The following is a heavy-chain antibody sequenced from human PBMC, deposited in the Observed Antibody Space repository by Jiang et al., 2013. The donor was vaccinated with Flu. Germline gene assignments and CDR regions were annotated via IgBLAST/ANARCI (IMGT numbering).Heavy chain of an antibody. J-gene: IGHJ4*02. CDR1: GFSLRTSGVG. Sequence: KPTQTLTLTCTFSGFSLRTSGVGVGWIRQPPGKALEWLALIYWDDDKRYHPSLKSRLTITRDTSKNQVVLTMTNMDPVDTATYYCAHRTNRAAAGTEWGQGTLVTVSS. D-gene: IGHD6-13*01. CDR3: AHRTNRAAAGTE. CDR2: IYWDDDK. V-gene: IGHV2-5*02.